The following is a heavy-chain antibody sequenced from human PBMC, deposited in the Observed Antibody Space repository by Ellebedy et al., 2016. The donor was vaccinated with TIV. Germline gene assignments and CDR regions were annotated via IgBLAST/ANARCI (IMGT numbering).Heavy chain of an antibody. D-gene: IGHD5-18*01. CDR1: GFTVSSNY. J-gene: IGHJ2*01. V-gene: IGHV3-53*01. CDR2: IYSSGST. CDR3: ARESYSYGSPDWYFDL. Sequence: PGGSLRLSCAASGFTVSSNYMTWVRQAPGKGLEWVSVIYSSGSTYYADSVKGRFTISRDNSKNTLYLQMNSLRAEDTAVYYCARESYSYGSPDWYFDLWGRGTLVTVSS.